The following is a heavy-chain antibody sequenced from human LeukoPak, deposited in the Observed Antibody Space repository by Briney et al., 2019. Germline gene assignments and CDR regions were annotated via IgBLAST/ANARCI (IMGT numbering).Heavy chain of an antibody. CDR1: GFTFDDYA. V-gene: IGHV3-9*01. Sequence: GGSLRLSCAASGFTFDDYAMHWVRQAPGKGLEWVSGISWNSGSIGYADSVKGRFTISRDNAKNSLYLQMNSLRAEDTALYYCAKGGAVVVPAALDYWGQGTPVTVSS. CDR3: AKGGAVVVPAALDY. D-gene: IGHD2-2*01. J-gene: IGHJ4*02. CDR2: ISWNSGSI.